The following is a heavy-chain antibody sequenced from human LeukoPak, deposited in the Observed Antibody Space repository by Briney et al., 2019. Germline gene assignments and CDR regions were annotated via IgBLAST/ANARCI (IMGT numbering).Heavy chain of an antibody. D-gene: IGHD6-19*01. CDR3: ARGSRKPAQWLALNPINWFDP. CDR2: IYTSGST. CDR1: GGSISSYY. Sequence: SETLSLTCTVSGGSISSYYWSWIRQPAGKGLEWIGRIYTSGSTNYNPSLKSRVTISVDTSKNQFSLKLSSVTAADTAVYYCARGSRKPAQWLALNPINWFDPWGQGTLVTVSS. V-gene: IGHV4-4*07. J-gene: IGHJ5*02.